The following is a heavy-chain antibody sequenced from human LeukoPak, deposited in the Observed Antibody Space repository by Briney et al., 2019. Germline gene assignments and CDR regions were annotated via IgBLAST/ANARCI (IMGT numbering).Heavy chain of an antibody. CDR2: IWYDGSKK. D-gene: IGHD1-26*01. Sequence: GGSLRLSCAASGFTFSSSGMHWVRQAPGKGLEWVAVIWYDGSKKYYADSVKGRFTMSRDNSKNTLYLQMNSLRAEDTAVYYCARNKWELLYYYGMDVWGQGTTVTVSS. CDR1: GFTFSSSG. J-gene: IGHJ6*02. CDR3: ARNKWELLYYYGMDV. V-gene: IGHV3-33*08.